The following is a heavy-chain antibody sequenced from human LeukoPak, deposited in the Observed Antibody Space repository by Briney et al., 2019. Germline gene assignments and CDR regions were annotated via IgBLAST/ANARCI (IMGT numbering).Heavy chain of an antibody. D-gene: IGHD6-13*01. CDR1: GYTLTELS. J-gene: IGHJ4*02. CDR3: ATGVAAAGTAGDY. Sequence: ASVKVSCKVSGYTLTELSMHWVRQAPGKGLEWMGGFDPEDGETIYAQKFQGRVTMTEDTSTDTAYMGLSSLRSEDTAVYYCATGVAAAGTAGDYWGQGTLVTVSS. V-gene: IGHV1-24*01. CDR2: FDPEDGET.